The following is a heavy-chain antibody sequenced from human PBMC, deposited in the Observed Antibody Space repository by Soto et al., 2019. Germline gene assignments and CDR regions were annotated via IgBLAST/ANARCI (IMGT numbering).Heavy chain of an antibody. CDR2: ISAYNNYT. CDR1: GYTFTNCQ. D-gene: IGHD2-8*01. CDR3: ARRLCTTSSCTSQLGMDV. J-gene: IGHJ6*02. Sequence: ASVKVSCKASGYTFTNCQFTWVRQAPGQGLEWMGWISAYNNYTKYAENFQDRFTMTTDPSTTTAYMDLRSLRSDDTAVYYCARRLCTTSSCTSQLGMDVWGQGTTVTVS. V-gene: IGHV1-18*04.